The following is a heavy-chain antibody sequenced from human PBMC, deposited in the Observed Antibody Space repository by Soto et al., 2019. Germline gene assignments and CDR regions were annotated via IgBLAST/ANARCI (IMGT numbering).Heavy chain of an antibody. CDR1: GSSINSSGYY. V-gene: IGHV4-39*01. D-gene: IGHD3-3*02. Sequence: SETLSLTCTVSGSSINSSGYYWGWIRQPPGKGLEWIGSMFYGVSTYYNPSLKSRVTVSVDTSKNQFSLNLRSVTAADTAVYYCARLPSRHLVDYWGQGTLATVSS. J-gene: IGHJ4*02. CDR2: MFYGVST. CDR3: ARLPSRHLVDY.